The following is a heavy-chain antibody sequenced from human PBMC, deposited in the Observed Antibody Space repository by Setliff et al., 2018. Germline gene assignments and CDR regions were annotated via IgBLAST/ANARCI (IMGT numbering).Heavy chain of an antibody. J-gene: IGHJ6*03. CDR1: GGSVSNSGFF. CDR3: ARAISGWYSAHYYYMDV. D-gene: IGHD6-19*01. Sequence: PSETLSLTCTVSGGSVSNSGFFWGWLRQAPGKGLEWIGNIYDSGSSNYNASLKSRLIITRDTSKNQISLKLTSVTAADTAVYYCARAISGWYSAHYYYMDVWGKGTTVTVS. CDR2: IYDSGSS. V-gene: IGHV4-39*07.